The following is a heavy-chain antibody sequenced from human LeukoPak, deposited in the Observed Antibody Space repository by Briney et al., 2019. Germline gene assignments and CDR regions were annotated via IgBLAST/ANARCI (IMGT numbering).Heavy chain of an antibody. V-gene: IGHV4-39*07. Sequence: SETLSLTCTVSGGSISSSSYYWGWIRQPPGKGLEWIGSNYYSGSTYYNPSLKSRVTIPVDTSKNQCSLKLRSVTAADTAVYYCARLYGNYQNYFDYWGQGTLVTVSS. CDR2: NYYSGST. CDR3: ARLYGNYQNYFDY. J-gene: IGHJ4*02. D-gene: IGHD1-7*01. CDR1: GGSISSSSYY.